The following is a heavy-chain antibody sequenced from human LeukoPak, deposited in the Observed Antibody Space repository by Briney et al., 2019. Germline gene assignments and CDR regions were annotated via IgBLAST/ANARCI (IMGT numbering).Heavy chain of an antibody. CDR1: GYTFTSYG. CDR2: ISAHNGNT. D-gene: IGHD3-10*01. V-gene: IGHV1-18*01. Sequence: ASVKVSCKASGYTFTSYGISWVRQAPGQGLEWMGWISAHNGNTNYAQKLQGRVTMTTDTSTSTAYMELRSLRSDDTAVYYCARDRAWRFGELSDYWGQGTLVTVSS. CDR3: ARDRAWRFGELSDY. J-gene: IGHJ4*02.